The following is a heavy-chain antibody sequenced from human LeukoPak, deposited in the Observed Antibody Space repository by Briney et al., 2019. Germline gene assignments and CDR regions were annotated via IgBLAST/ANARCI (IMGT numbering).Heavy chain of an antibody. CDR2: IIPIFGTA. V-gene: IGHV1-69*13. D-gene: IGHD3-10*01. CDR3: ARGRDSYGSGSYFDY. CDR1: GGTFSSYA. J-gene: IGHJ4*02. Sequence: GASVKVSCKASGGTFSSYAISWVRQAPGQGLEWMGGIIPIFGTANYAQKFQGRVTITADESTSTAYMELSSLRSEDTAVYYCARGRDSYGSGSYFDYWGQGTLVTVSS.